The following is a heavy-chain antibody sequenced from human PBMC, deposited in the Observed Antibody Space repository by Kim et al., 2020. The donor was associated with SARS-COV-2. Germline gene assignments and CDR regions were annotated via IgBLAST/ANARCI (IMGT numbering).Heavy chain of an antibody. J-gene: IGHJ4*02. V-gene: IGHV3-33*01. D-gene: IGHD6-19*01. CDR1: GFTFSSYG. Sequence: GGSLRLSCAASGFTFSSYGMHWVRQAPGKGLEWVAVIWYDGSNKYYADSVKGRFTISRDNSKNTLYLQMNSLRAEDTAVYYCASTYSSGWYYFDYCGQGTLVTVSS. CDR3: ASTYSSGWYYFDY. CDR2: IWYDGSNK.